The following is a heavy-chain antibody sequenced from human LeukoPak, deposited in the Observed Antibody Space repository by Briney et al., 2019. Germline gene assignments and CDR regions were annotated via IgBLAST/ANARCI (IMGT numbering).Heavy chain of an antibody. CDR2: IYSGGDT. Sequence: PPGGPLRLCCAASGLTGSSKYMTWGRPAPGKGGEWASLIYSGGDTYYADSVKGRFTISTDNSTYTLYLQINSLRAQPTAVYYCATVVVRLTYYFDYWGQGTLVTVSS. J-gene: IGHJ4*02. V-gene: IGHV3-53*01. CDR1: GLTGSSKY. D-gene: IGHD2-15*01. CDR3: ATVVVRLTYYFDY.